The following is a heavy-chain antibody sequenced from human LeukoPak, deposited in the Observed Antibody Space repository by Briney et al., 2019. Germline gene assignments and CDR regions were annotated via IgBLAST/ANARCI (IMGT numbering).Heavy chain of an antibody. CDR3: ARQNGAGYYYYFDS. CDR2: ISSSSSSI. J-gene: IGHJ4*02. D-gene: IGHD3-22*01. Sequence: PGGSLRLSCAASGFTLSSYSMNWVRQAPGKGLEWVSYISSSSSSIYYADSVKGRFTISRDNAKNSLYLQMNSLRAEDTAVYYCARQNGAGYYYYFDSWGQGTLVTVSS. CDR1: GFTLSSYS. V-gene: IGHV3-48*01.